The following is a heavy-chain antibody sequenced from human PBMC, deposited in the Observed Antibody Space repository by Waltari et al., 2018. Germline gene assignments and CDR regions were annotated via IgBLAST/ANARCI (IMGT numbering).Heavy chain of an antibody. Sequence: EVQLLESGGGLVQPGGSLRLSCVASGFIFSKSGMTWVSQIPGKGLDWIATITDTGGSTFYADSVKCRFAISRDNSRNTLYLPMSSLRAGDTAVYYCATSFRGKFDFWGQGTLVTVSS. V-gene: IGHV3-23*01. J-gene: IGHJ4*02. CDR2: ITDTGGST. CDR3: ATSFRGKFDF. CDR1: GFIFSKSG. D-gene: IGHD3-16*01.